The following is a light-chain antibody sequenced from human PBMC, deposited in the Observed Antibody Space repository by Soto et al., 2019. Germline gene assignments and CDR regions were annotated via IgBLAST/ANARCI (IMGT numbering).Light chain of an antibody. J-gene: IGKJ1*01. CDR1: QSVSSNY. CDR2: GAS. CDR3: QQYGSYPPT. V-gene: IGKV3-20*01. Sequence: EIVLTQYTGTLSLSLGERATLSFRVSQSVSSNYLAWSQQKSGQPPRLLIYGASSRATGIPDRFSGSGSGTDFTLTISRLEPEDFAVYYCQQYGSYPPTFGQGTMVDIK.